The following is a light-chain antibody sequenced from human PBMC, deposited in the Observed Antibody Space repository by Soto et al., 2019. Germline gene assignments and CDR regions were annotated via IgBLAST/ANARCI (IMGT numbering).Light chain of an antibody. CDR1: SSNIGPNT. J-gene: IGLJ2*01. CDR2: SNN. CDR3: AAWDDSLNGHVA. V-gene: IGLV1-44*01. Sequence: QSVLTQPPSASGTPGQRVTISCSGSSSNIGPNTVNWYQQLPGTAPKLLIYSNNQRPSGVPDRFSGSKSGTSASLAISGLQSEDEADYCCAAWDDSLNGHVAFGGGTKVTVL.